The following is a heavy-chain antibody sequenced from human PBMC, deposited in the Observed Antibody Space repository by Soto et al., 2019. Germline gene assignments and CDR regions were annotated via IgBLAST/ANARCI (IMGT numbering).Heavy chain of an antibody. CDR2: INVYNGNT. V-gene: IGHV1-18*01. CDR1: GYTFTSYG. Sequence: ASVKVSCKSSGYTFTSYGISWVRQAPGQGLEWMGWINVYNGNTKYAQKLLGRVTMTTDTSTSTAYMELRSLRSDDTAVYYCARNCGGKNGRDDAFDIWGQGTMVTVSS. J-gene: IGHJ3*02. D-gene: IGHD4-17*01. CDR3: ARNCGGKNGRDDAFDI.